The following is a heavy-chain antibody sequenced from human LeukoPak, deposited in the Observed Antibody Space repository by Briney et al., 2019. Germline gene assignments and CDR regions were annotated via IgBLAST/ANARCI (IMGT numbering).Heavy chain of an antibody. CDR3: ARHLYSGYDFIFDN. V-gene: IGHV4-61*10. J-gene: IGHJ4*02. D-gene: IGHD5-12*01. CDR1: GGSISSGSYY. CDR2: IYYLGST. Sequence: PSETLSLTCTVSGGSISSGSYYYSWIRQPAGKGLEWIGHIYYLGSTSYNPSLKSRVSISIDTSKSHFSLKMKYVTAADTAVYYCARHLYSGYDFIFDNWGQGTLVTVSS.